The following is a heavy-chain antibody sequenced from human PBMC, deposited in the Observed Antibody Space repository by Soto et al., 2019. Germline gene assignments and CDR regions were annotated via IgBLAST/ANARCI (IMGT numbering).Heavy chain of an antibody. CDR2: VSASGGGT. CDR3: AKSSSRAHYYAMDV. J-gene: IGHJ6*02. V-gene: IGHV3-23*01. CDR1: GFTFSSYA. Sequence: QPGGSLRLSCAASGFTFSSYAMNWVRQAPGKGLEWVAGVSASGGGTSYADSVKGRFTISRDNSKDTLYLQMNSLRAEDTAVYYCAKSSSRAHYYAMDVWGQGTTVTVSS. D-gene: IGHD2-2*01.